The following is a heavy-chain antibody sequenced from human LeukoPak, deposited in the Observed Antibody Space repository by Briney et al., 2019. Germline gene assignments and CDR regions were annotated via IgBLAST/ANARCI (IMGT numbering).Heavy chain of an antibody. Sequence: GGSLRLSCAASGFTVSSYYMSWVRQAPGKGLEWVSIIYSGGSTYYADSVKGRFTISRDNSKNTLYLQMNSLRAEDTAVYYCAKIPLDGDYSYFDYWGQGTLVTVSS. D-gene: IGHD4-17*01. CDR3: AKIPLDGDYSYFDY. J-gene: IGHJ4*02. V-gene: IGHV3-53*01. CDR2: IYSGGST. CDR1: GFTVSSYY.